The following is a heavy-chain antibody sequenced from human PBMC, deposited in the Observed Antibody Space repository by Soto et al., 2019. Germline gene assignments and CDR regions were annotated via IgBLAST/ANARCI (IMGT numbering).Heavy chain of an antibody. Sequence: QVQLVEAGGDVVQPGRSLRLSCAASGFTFSSYGMHWVRQAPGKGLEWVAVIWYDGSNKYYADSVKGRFTISRDNSKNTLYLQMNSLRAEDTAVYYCARDFQQLAVFDYWGQGTLVTVSS. V-gene: IGHV3-33*01. CDR2: IWYDGSNK. J-gene: IGHJ4*02. D-gene: IGHD6-6*01. CDR3: ARDFQQLAVFDY. CDR1: GFTFSSYG.